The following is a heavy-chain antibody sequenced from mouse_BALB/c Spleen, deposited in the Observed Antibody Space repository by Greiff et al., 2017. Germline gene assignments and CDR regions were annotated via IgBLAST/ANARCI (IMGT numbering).Heavy chain of an antibody. Sequence: DVKLQESGGGLVKPAGSLKLSCAASGFTFSSYALSWVRQTPVMRLEWVAAISSGGSTYYPDSVKDRFTISRDNARNILYLQMSSLRSEDTTMYYCATEYYSSSYRYFDVWGAGTTGTVSS. J-gene: IGHJ1*01. D-gene: IGHD1-1*01. CDR2: ISSGGST. V-gene: IGHV5-6-5*01. CDR1: GFTFSSYA. CDR3: ATEYYSSSYRYFDV.